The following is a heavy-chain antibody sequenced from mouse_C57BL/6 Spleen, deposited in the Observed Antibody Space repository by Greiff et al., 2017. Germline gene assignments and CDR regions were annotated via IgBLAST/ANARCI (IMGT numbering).Heavy chain of an antibody. CDR1: GFTFSSYA. J-gene: IGHJ2*01. V-gene: IGHV5-4*01. Sequence: DVQLVESGGGLVKPGGSLKLSCAASGFTFSSYAMSWVRQTPEKRLEWVATISDGGSYTYYPDNVKGRFTISRDNAKNNLYLQMSHLKSEDTAMYYCARDYYFDYWGQGTTLTVSS. CDR3: ARDYYFDY. CDR2: ISDGGSYT.